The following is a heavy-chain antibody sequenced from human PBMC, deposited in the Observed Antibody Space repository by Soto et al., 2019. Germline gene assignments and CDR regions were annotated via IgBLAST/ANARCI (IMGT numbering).Heavy chain of an antibody. Sequence: QIALKESGPTLVKPTQTLTLTWTFSGFSLTTSGEGVGWVRQPPGKGLEWVGLVYADDDKRYLTSLKSRLTITKDTSKTPVVLTRTNMDPADTGTYLGVHNIGGDYVDGFDFWGQGTKVTVSS. CDR2: VYADDDK. CDR3: VHNIGGDYVDGFDF. CDR1: GFSLTTSGEG. J-gene: IGHJ3*01. D-gene: IGHD4-17*01. V-gene: IGHV2-5*02.